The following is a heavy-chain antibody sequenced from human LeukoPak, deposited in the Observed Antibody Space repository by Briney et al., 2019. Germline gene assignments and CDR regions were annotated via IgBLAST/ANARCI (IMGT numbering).Heavy chain of an antibody. CDR1: GFTVSSNY. CDR2: ISGSGGST. CDR3: AKIPLSGDFEY. Sequence: GSLRLSCAASGFTVSSNYMSWVRQAPGKGLEWVSAISGSGGSTYYADSVKGRFTIPRDNSKNTLYLQMNSLRAEDTAVYYCAKIPLSGDFEYWGQGTLVTVSS. V-gene: IGHV3-23*01. D-gene: IGHD1-26*01. J-gene: IGHJ4*02.